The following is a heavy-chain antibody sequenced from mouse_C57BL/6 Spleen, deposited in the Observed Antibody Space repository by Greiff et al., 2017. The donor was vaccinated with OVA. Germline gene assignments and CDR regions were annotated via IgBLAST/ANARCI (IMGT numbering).Heavy chain of an antibody. CDR1: GYTFTSYW. Sequence: VQLQQPGAELVKPGASVKLSCKASGYTFTSYWMQWVKQRPGQGLEWIGEIDPSDSYTNYNQKFKGKATLTVDTSSSTAYMQLSSLTSEDSAVYYCASRYSNYDYFDYWGQGTTLTVSS. D-gene: IGHD2-5*01. CDR3: ASRYSNYDYFDY. V-gene: IGHV1-50*01. CDR2: IDPSDSYT. J-gene: IGHJ2*01.